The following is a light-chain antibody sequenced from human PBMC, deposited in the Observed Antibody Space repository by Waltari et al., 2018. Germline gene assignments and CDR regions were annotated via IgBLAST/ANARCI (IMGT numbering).Light chain of an antibody. CDR2: TAS. V-gene: IGKV1-5*03. CDR1: QSISSW. Sequence: DIQMTQSPSTLSASVGDRVTITCRASQSISSWLAWYQQKPGKAPKLLIYTASSLESGVPSRFSGSGSGTEFTLTISSLQPDDFATYYCQQYNSYSPSITFGQGTRLEIK. J-gene: IGKJ5*01. CDR3: QQYNSYSPSIT.